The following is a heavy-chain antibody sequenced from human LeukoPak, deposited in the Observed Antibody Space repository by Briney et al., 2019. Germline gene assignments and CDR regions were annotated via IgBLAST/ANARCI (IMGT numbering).Heavy chain of an antibody. J-gene: IGHJ6*02. CDR2: ISSSSSYI. CDR3: AKGSQQLIPYYYYYGMDV. V-gene: IGHV3-21*04. Sequence: GGSLRLSCAASGFTFSSYSMNWVRQAPGKGLEWVSSISSSSSYIYYADSVKGRFTISRDNAKNSLYLQMNSLRAEDTAVYYCAKGSQQLIPYYYYYGMDVWGQGTTVTVSS. D-gene: IGHD6-13*01. CDR1: GFTFSSYS.